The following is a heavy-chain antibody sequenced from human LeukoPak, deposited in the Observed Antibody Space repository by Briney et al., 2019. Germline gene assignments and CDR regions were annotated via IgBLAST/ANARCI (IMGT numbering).Heavy chain of an antibody. CDR1: GFTFSDYY. J-gene: IGHJ4*02. CDR2: ISSSGSTI. V-gene: IGHV3-11*04. D-gene: IGHD2-15*01. CDR3: ARDTVVAAVFDY. Sequence: GGSLRLSCAPSGFTFSDYYMTWIRQAPGKGLEWVSYISSSGSTIYYADSVKGRFTISRDNAKNSLYLQMNSLRAEDTAVYYCARDTVVAAVFDYWGQGTRVTVSS.